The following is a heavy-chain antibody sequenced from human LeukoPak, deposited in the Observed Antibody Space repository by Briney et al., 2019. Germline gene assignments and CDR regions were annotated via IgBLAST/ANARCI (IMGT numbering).Heavy chain of an antibody. CDR2: TYYRSKWYY. CDR3: ARGSHSNSWYFDY. J-gene: IGHJ4*02. Sequence: SETLSLACAISGDSVSSNTATWNWIRQSPSRGLEWLGRTYYRSKWYYDYAVSVKSRITINPDTSKNQFSLHLNSVTPEDTAVYYCARGSHSNSWYFDYWGRGTLVTVSS. V-gene: IGHV6-1*01. CDR1: GDSVSSNTAT. D-gene: IGHD6-13*01.